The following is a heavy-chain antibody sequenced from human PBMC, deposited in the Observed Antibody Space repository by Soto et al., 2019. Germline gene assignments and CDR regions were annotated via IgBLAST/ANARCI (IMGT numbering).Heavy chain of an antibody. Sequence: EVQLLEAGGGLVRPGGSLSLSCAASGLTFSNCAMTWVRQAPGKGLGWVSVIGVSGDPTYYADSVKGRFTISRDKSKNTLSLHMHRRRAEDEAVYYCASGAGCGSSAYLESCFDYWGQGTLVTVSS. CDR2: IGVSGDPT. D-gene: IGHD3-22*01. J-gene: IGHJ4*02. CDR1: GLTFSNCA. CDR3: ASGAGCGSSAYLESCFDY. V-gene: IGHV3-23*01.